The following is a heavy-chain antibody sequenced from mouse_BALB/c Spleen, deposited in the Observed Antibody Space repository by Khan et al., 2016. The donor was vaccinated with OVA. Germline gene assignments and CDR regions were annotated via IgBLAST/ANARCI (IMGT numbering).Heavy chain of an antibody. D-gene: IGHD1-2*01. J-gene: IGHJ3*01. V-gene: IGHV1-77*01. CDR1: GYTFTDYY. CDR3: ARRNYFGYTFAY. Sequence: QVQLQQSGAELARPGASVKLSCKASGYTFTDYYISWVKQRTGQGLEGIGEILPGSGDTYYNEKFKGKATLTADKSYNQVYMQLSSLTAEDTAVYFCARRNYFGYTFAYWGQGTLVTVSA. CDR2: ILPGSGDT.